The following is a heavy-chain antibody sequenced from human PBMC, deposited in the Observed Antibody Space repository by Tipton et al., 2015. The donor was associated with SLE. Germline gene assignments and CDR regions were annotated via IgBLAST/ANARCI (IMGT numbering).Heavy chain of an antibody. J-gene: IGHJ3*02. D-gene: IGHD3-10*01. Sequence: GSLRLSCAASGFTFSSYWMSWVRQAPGKGPEWVANIKQDGSEKYYVDSVKGRFTISRDNAKNSLYLQMNSLRAEDTAVYSCARDRVRYYGSGSPDAFDIWGQGTMVTVSS. CDR2: IKQDGSEK. V-gene: IGHV3-7*01. CDR1: GFTFSSYW. CDR3: ARDRVRYYGSGSPDAFDI.